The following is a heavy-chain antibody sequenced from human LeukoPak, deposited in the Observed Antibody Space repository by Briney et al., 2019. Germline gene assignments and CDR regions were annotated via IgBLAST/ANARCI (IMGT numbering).Heavy chain of an antibody. CDR1: GFTFSTFE. Sequence: GGSLRLSCAASGFTFSTFEMSWVRQAPGKGLEWVLYISSSGDTRFYADSVKGRFTISRDNAKNSLFLQMNSLRVEDTALYFCAGGYGSYSPDYWGQGTRVTVS. CDR2: ISSSGDTR. J-gene: IGHJ4*02. D-gene: IGHD1-26*01. V-gene: IGHV3-48*03. CDR3: AGGYGSYSPDY.